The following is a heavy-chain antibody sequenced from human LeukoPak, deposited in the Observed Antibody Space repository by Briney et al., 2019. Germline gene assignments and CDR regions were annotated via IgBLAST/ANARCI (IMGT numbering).Heavy chain of an antibody. Sequence: PGGSLRLSCAASGFTFSSYWMSWVRQAPVKGLEWVANIKQDGSEKYYVDSVKGRFTISRDNAKNSLYLQMNSLRAEDTAVYYCARDSFYYFWSGLFDYWGQGTLVTVSS. J-gene: IGHJ4*02. D-gene: IGHD3-3*01. CDR1: GFTFSSYW. V-gene: IGHV3-7*01. CDR2: IKQDGSEK. CDR3: ARDSFYYFWSGLFDY.